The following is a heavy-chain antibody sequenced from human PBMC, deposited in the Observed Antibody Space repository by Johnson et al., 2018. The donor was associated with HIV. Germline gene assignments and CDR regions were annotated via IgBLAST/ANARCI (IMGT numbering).Heavy chain of an antibody. J-gene: IGHJ3*02. V-gene: IGHV3-66*02. D-gene: IGHD1-26*01. CDR2: IYSGGST. Sequence: EVQLVESGGGLVQPGGSLRLSCAASGFTVSSNYMSWVRQAPGKGLEWVSVIYSGGSTYYADSVKGRFTISRDNSKNTLYLQMNSLRAEDTAVYYCAKDRSGGSSFPDAFDMWGQGTLVTVSS. CDR1: GFTVSSNY. CDR3: AKDRSGGSSFPDAFDM.